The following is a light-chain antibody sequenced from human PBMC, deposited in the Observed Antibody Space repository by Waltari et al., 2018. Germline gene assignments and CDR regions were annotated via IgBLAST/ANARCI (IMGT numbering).Light chain of an antibody. J-gene: IGLJ3*02. CDR2: DDD. CDR3: AAWDDSVNGRV. Sequence: QSVLTQPPSVSEAPWQRVTISCSGSTSNIGTNAVSWYQQRPATAPNRLIYDDDFLPAGVADRLPGSRPGTSASLTISGLQSEDEAHYYCAAWDDSVNGRVFGGGTRLTVL. CDR1: TSNIGTNA. V-gene: IGLV1-36*01.